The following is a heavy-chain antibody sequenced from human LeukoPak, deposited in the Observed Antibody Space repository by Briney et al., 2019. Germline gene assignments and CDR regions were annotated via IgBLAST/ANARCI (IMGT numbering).Heavy chain of an antibody. D-gene: IGHD3-22*01. V-gene: IGHV4-59*01. CDR1: GGSISRYY. CDR3: ARWGYFESSGYFVVEY. J-gene: IGHJ4*02. CDR2: IHYSGST. Sequence: SETLSLTCIVSGGSISRYYWNWIRQPPGERLEWIGWIHYSGSTAYNPSLESRVTMSVDTSKNYISLKMSSVTAADTATYYCARWGYFESSGYFVVEYWGQGALVTVSS.